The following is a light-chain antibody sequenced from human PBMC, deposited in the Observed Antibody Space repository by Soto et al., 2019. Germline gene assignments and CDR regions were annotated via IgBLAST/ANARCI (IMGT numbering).Light chain of an antibody. J-gene: IGKJ1*01. CDR2: GAS. V-gene: IGKV3-20*01. CDR3: QQHDDSPRT. Sequence: EIVLTQSPGTLSLSPGERATLSCRASQSVNSNYLAWYQQKPGQCPRLLMYGASSRATGIPDRFSGSGSGTDFTLNISRLEPEDFAVYYCQQHDDSPRTFGQGTKVEIK. CDR1: QSVNSNY.